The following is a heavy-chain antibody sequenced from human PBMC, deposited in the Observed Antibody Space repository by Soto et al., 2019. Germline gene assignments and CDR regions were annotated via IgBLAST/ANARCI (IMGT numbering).Heavy chain of an antibody. D-gene: IGHD6-19*01. J-gene: IGHJ3*01. CDR1: GFTFSTYA. V-gene: IGHV3-23*01. Sequence: EVQVLESGGGLVQPGGSLRLSCAACGFTFSTYAMSWVRQAPGKGLEWVSSITGSGSGSGINTYYADSVKGRFTISRDNSKNTLSLQMHSLRVDDTAVYYCAKSRAVADAFDFWGQGTMVTVSS. CDR2: ITGSGSGSGINT. CDR3: AKSRAVADAFDF.